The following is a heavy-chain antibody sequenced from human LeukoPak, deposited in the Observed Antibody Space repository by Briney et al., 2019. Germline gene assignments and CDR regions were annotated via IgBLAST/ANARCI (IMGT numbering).Heavy chain of an antibody. V-gene: IGHV3-23*01. CDR3: AKDSPVLTV. CDR1: GFTFADSS. D-gene: IGHD3-9*01. CDR2: ISVNGSSI. J-gene: IGHJ4*02. Sequence: GGSLRLSCAASGFTFADSSMSWVRRAPGKGLEWVSAISVNGSSIYYADSVKGRFTISRDNSKSTLYLQMDSLRAEDTAVYQCAKDSPVLTVWGQGTLVTVS.